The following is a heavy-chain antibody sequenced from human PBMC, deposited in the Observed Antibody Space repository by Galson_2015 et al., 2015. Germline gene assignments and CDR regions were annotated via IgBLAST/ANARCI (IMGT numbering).Heavy chain of an antibody. Sequence: VGGFDPEAGETIYAQKFQGRVTMTEDTSTDTAYMELSSLRSEDTAVYYCATLGSGYSSSWWYFDLWGRGTLVTVSS. D-gene: IGHD6-13*01. J-gene: IGHJ2*01. V-gene: IGHV1-24*01. CDR3: ATLGSGYSSSWWYFDL. CDR2: FDPEAGET.